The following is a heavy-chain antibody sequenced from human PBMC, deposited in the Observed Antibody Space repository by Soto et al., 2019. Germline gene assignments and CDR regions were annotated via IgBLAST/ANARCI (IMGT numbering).Heavy chain of an antibody. J-gene: IGHJ4*02. CDR2: IVPIRRTA. CDR1: GGTFSSYR. D-gene: IGHD6-13*01. Sequence: GASVKVSCKASGGTFSSYRINWVRQAPGQGLEWVGGIVPIRRTADYAQTFQGRVSITADESARTSYMELRSLRPQDTAVYYCVRDSGAKLSSSWGQGTLVTVSS. V-gene: IGHV1-69*13. CDR3: VRDSGAKLSSS.